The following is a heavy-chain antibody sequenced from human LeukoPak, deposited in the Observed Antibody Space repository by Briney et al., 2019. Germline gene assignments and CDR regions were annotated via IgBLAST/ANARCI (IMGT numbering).Heavy chain of an antibody. D-gene: IGHD4-17*01. CDR2: IYHSGST. CDR1: GYSISSGYY. CDR3: ARDDYGDYRGVDY. V-gene: IGHV4-38-2*02. J-gene: IGHJ4*02. Sequence: SETLSLTCTVSGYSISSGYYSGWIRQPPGKGLEWIGTIYHSGSTYYNPSLKSRVTISVDTSKNQFSLKLSSVTAADTAVYYCARDDYGDYRGVDYWGRGTLVTVSS.